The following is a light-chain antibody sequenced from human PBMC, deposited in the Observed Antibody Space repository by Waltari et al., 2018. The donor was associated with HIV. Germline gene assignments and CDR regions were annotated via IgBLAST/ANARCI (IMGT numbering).Light chain of an antibody. J-gene: IGLJ2*01. Sequence: QSVLTQTPSASGTPGQRVTISCSGSSSNIGSNSVYWYQQLPGTAPKLLIYRNNQRPSGVPDRVAGSKSGTSASLAISGLRSEDEADYYCAAWDNSLSVLVVFGGGTKLTVL. V-gene: IGLV1-47*01. CDR1: SSNIGSNS. CDR3: AAWDNSLSVLVV. CDR2: RNN.